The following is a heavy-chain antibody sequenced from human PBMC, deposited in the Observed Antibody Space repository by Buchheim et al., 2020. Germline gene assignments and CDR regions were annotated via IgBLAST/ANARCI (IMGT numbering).Heavy chain of an antibody. CDR2: IYHSGST. Sequence: QLQLQESGPGLVKPSETLSLTCTVSGGSISSSSYYWGWIRQPPGKGLEWIGSIYHSGSTYYNPSLKSRVTISVDTSKNQFSLKLSSVTAADTAVYYCARDRYCSGGSCPDNWFDPWGQGTL. J-gene: IGHJ5*02. V-gene: IGHV4-39*07. CDR3: ARDRYCSGGSCPDNWFDP. CDR1: GGSISSSSYY. D-gene: IGHD2-15*01.